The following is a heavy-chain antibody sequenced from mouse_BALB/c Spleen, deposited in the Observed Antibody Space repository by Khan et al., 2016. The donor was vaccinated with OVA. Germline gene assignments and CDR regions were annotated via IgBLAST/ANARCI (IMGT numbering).Heavy chain of an antibody. J-gene: IGHJ2*01. Sequence: QVQLQQSGPVLVKPGASVKMSCKASGHTFSADYINWVKQTPGQGLQWIGWIHPGSANTKYNERFKGKATLTVDTSSRTYYMQLSGFATADTSGCFCARGFDFLCHGTTLTVSS. CDR2: IHPGSANT. CDR1: GHTFSADY. V-gene: IGHV1-84*02. CDR3: ARGFDF.